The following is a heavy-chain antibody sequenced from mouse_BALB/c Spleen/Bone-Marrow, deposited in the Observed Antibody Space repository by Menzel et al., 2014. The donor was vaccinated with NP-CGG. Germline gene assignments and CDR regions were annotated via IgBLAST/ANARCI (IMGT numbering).Heavy chain of an antibody. Sequence: DVMLVESGGGLVKPGGSLKLSCAASGFAFSSYDMSWVRQTPEKRLEWVAYISSGGGSTYYPDTVKGRFTISRDTAKNTLYLQMSSLESEDTAMYYCTRLTTVVAPYAMDYWGQGTSVTVSS. J-gene: IGHJ4*01. CDR2: ISSGGGST. V-gene: IGHV5-12-1*01. CDR3: TRLTTVVAPYAMDY. CDR1: GFAFSSYD. D-gene: IGHD1-1*01.